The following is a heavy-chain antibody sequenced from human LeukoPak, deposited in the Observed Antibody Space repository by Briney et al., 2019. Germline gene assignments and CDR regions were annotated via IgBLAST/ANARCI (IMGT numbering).Heavy chain of an antibody. CDR2: IYYSGST. CDR3: ASQYYDYVWGSYRDY. Sequence: PSETLSLTCTVSGGSISSYYWSWIRQPPGKGLEWIGYIYYSGSTNYNPSLKSRVTISVDTSKNQFSLKLSSVTAADTAVYYCASQYYDYVWGSYRDYWGQGTLVTVSS. J-gene: IGHJ4*02. D-gene: IGHD3-16*02. V-gene: IGHV4-59*08. CDR1: GGSISSYY.